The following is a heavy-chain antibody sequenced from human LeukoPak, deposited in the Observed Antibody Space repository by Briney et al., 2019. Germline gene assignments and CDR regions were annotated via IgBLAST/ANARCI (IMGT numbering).Heavy chain of an antibody. CDR1: GGSISSYY. D-gene: IGHD3-16*01. Sequence: SETLSLTCTVSGGSISSYYWSWIRQPAGTGLEWIGRIYTSGSTNYNPSLKSRVTMSVDTSKDQFSLKLSSVTAADTAVYYCARFARGRGYFDYWGQGTLATVSS. CDR2: IYTSGST. J-gene: IGHJ4*02. V-gene: IGHV4-4*07. CDR3: ARFARGRGYFDY.